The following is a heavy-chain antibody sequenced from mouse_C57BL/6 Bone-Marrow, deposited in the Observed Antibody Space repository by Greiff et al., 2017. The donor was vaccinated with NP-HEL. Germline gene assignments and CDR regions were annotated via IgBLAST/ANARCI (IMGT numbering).Heavy chain of an antibody. D-gene: IGHD2-5*01. CDR2: ISYSGST. CDR1: GYSITSDY. J-gene: IGHJ2*01. V-gene: IGHV3-8*01. CDR3: ARWDSNYFDY. Sequence: VQLKESGPGLAKPSQTLSLTCSVTGYSITSDYWNWIQKFPGNKLEYMGYISYSGSTYYNPSLKSRISITRDTSKNQYYLQLNSVTTEDTATYYCARWDSNYFDYWGQGTTLTVSS.